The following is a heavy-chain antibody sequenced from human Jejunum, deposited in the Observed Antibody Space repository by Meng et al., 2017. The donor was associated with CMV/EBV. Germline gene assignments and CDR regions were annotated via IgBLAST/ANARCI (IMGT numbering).Heavy chain of an antibody. V-gene: IGHV3-48*03. CDR3: ATVESPVMGFFAFDV. D-gene: IGHD3-16*01. CDR1: FTFHEYE. Sequence: FTFHEYEMNSVRQAPGKGLEWVSYISSKSNAIYYTDSVKGRFTNTRDNAKNSLYLQMNSLRAEDTAVYYCATVESPVMGFFAFDVWGQGTMVTVSS. J-gene: IGHJ3*01. CDR2: ISSKSNAI.